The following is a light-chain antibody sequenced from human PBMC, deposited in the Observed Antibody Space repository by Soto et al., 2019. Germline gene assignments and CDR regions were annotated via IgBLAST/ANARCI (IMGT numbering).Light chain of an antibody. V-gene: IGKV3-11*01. CDR3: QQRREWPPGAT. CDR2: DAS. CDR1: QSVSSN. Sequence: EIVLTQSPATLSLSPGERATLSCRASQSVSSNLAWYQQKPGQAPRLLIYDASNRATGIPARFSGSGSGTDFTLTISSLEHEDFAVYYCQQRREWPPGATFGGGTKVEI. J-gene: IGKJ4*01.